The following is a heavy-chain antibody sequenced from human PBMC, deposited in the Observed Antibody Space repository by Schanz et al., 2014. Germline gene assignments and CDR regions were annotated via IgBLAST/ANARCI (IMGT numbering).Heavy chain of an antibody. D-gene: IGHD6-13*01. CDR2: ISSSSSYI. Sequence: EVKLLESGGHLVQPGGSLRLSCVASGFTFSTYAMSWVRQAPGKGPEWVSSISSSSSYISYADSVKGRFTISRDNAKNSLYLQMNSLTAEDTAVYYCARDSGSSSWYPSDYWGQGTLVTVSS. V-gene: IGHV3-21*02. J-gene: IGHJ4*02. CDR3: ARDSGSSSWYPSDY. CDR1: GFTFSTYA.